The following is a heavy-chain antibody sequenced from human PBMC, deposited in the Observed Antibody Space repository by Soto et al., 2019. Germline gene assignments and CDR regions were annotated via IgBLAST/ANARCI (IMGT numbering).Heavy chain of an antibody. CDR1: GYTFTGYY. V-gene: IGHV1-2*04. J-gene: IGHJ4*02. Sequence: ASVKVSCKASGYTFTGYYMHWVRQAPGQGLEWMGWINPNSGGTNYAQKFQGWVTMTRDTSVSTAYMELSRLRSDDTAVYYCARDARGDEAPMDYWGQGTLVTVSS. D-gene: IGHD3-10*01. CDR3: ARDARGDEAPMDY. CDR2: INPNSGGT.